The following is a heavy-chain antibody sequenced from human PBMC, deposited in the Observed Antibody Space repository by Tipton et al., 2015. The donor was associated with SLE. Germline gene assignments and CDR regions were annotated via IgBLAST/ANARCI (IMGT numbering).Heavy chain of an antibody. Sequence: TLSLTCAVYGGSFSGYYWSWIRRPPGKGLEWIGEINHSGSTNYNPSLKSRVTISVDTSKNQFSLKLSSVTAADTAVYYCATDYDFWSGYLGYWGQGTLVTVSS. CDR1: GGSFSGYY. V-gene: IGHV4-34*01. CDR2: INHSGST. CDR3: ATDYDFWSGYLGY. D-gene: IGHD3-3*01. J-gene: IGHJ4*02.